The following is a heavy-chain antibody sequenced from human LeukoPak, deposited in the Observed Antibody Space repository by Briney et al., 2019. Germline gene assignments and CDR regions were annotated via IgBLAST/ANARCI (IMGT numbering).Heavy chain of an antibody. Sequence: PGGSLRLSCAASGFTFSSYAMHWVRQAPGKGLEYVSAISSNGGSTYYANSVKGRFTISRDNSKNTLYLQMGSLRAEDTAVYYCAKPRGTVVVAAHYYYYAMDVWGQGTTVTVSS. D-gene: IGHD2-15*01. V-gene: IGHV3-64*01. CDR1: GFTFSSYA. CDR3: AKPRGTVVVAAHYYYYAMDV. J-gene: IGHJ6*02. CDR2: ISSNGGST.